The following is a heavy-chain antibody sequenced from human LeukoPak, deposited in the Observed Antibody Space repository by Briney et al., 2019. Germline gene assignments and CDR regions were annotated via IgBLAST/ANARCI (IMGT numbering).Heavy chain of an antibody. CDR3: ARGGYIATANWFDP. D-gene: IGHD6-13*01. J-gene: IGHJ5*02. CDR1: GDSISGYS. V-gene: IGHV4-59*01. CDR2: IYYSGST. Sequence: SETLSLTCTVSGDSISGYSWSWIRQPPGKGLEWIGFIYYSGSTNYNPSLKSRVTISVDTSKNQFSLKLSSVTAADTAVYYCARGGYIATANWFDPWGQGTLVTVSS.